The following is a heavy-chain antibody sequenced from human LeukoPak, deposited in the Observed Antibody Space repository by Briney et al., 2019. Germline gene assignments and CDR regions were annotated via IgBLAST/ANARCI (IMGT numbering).Heavy chain of an antibody. CDR2: IYYSGST. D-gene: IGHD3-10*01. V-gene: IGHV4-61*01. CDR1: GGSIASSTYY. J-gene: IGHJ4*02. CDR3: ARGLVRGVDY. Sequence: SETLSLTCTVSGGSIASSTYYWSWIRQPPGKGLEWIGYIYYSGSTNYNPSLKSRVTISVDTSKNQFSLKLSSVTAADTAVYYCARGLVRGVDYWGQGTLVTVSS.